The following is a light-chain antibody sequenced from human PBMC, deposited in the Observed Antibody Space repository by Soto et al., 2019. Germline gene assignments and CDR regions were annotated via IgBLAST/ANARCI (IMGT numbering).Light chain of an antibody. V-gene: IGKV3-11*01. CDR2: DAS. J-gene: IGKJ5*01. Sequence: EVVMTQSPDTLSVSPGERVTLSCRASQSVTSSLAWYQQKPGRAPRLLIYDASNRATGIPARFSGSGSGTDFTLTINSLEPEDFAVYYCQQRSNWPSITFGQGTRLEIK. CDR1: QSVTSS. CDR3: QQRSNWPSIT.